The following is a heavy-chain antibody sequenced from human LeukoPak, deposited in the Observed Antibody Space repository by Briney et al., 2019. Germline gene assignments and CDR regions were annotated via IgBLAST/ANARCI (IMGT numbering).Heavy chain of an antibody. V-gene: IGHV3-9*01. J-gene: IGHJ4*02. CDR3: AKAYYYDSSGYPDY. Sequence: PGWSLRLSCAASGFTFDDYATHWVRQAPGKGLEWVSGISWNSGSIGYADSVKGRFTISRDNAKNSLYLQMNSLRAEDTALYYCAKAYYYDSSGYPDYWGQGTLVTVSS. CDR1: GFTFDDYA. CDR2: ISWNSGSI. D-gene: IGHD3-22*01.